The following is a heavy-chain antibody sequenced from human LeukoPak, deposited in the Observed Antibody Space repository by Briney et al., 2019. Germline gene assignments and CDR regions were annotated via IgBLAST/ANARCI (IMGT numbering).Heavy chain of an antibody. CDR1: GFTFSNYG. Sequence: GRSLRLSCAAPGFTFSNYGMHWVRQAPGKGLEWVAGIWSDETSTYSGDPVKGRFTISRDNSKNTLYLQMNSLRAEDTAVYYCASARDGYNHGLHYWGQGTLVTVSS. J-gene: IGHJ4*02. CDR2: IWSDETST. D-gene: IGHD5-24*01. CDR3: ASARDGYNHGLHY. V-gene: IGHV3-33*01.